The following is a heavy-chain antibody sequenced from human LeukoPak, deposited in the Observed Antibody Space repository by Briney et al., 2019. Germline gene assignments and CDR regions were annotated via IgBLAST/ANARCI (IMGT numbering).Heavy chain of an antibody. Sequence: ASVKVSCKASGYTFTSYGIRWVRQAPGQGLEWMGWISAYNGNTNYAQKLQGRVTMTTDTSTSTAYMELRSLRSDDTAVYYCARKTDPDFWSGYWRGMDVWGQGTTVTVSS. CDR1: GYTFTSYG. CDR2: ISAYNGNT. CDR3: ARKTDPDFWSGYWRGMDV. V-gene: IGHV1-18*01. J-gene: IGHJ6*02. D-gene: IGHD3-3*01.